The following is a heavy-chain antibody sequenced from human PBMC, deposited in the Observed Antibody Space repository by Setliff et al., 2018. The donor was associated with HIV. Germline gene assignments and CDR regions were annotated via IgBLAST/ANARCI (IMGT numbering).Heavy chain of an antibody. CDR2: INTNTGNP. CDR3: ARDPFRIAARRSYYYYYMDV. V-gene: IGHV7-4-1*02. J-gene: IGHJ6*03. D-gene: IGHD6-6*01. Sequence: ASVKVSCKASGYTFTSYAMNWVRQAPGQGLEWMGWINTNTGNPTFAQGFTGRFVFSLDTSVSTAYLQISSLKAEDTAVYHCARDPFRIAARRSYYYYYMDVWGKGTTVTVSS. CDR1: GYTFTSYA.